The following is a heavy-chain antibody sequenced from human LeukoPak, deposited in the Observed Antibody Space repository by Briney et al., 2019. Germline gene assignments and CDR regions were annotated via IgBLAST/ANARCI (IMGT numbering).Heavy chain of an antibody. D-gene: IGHD3-22*01. J-gene: IGHJ5*02. Sequence: GGSLRLSCAASGFTFSSYAMSWVRQAPGKGLEWVSAISGSGGSTYYADSVKGRFTISRDNFKNTLYLQMNSLRAEDTAVYYCAKYYYDSSGYSLGFDPWGQGTLVTVSS. CDR3: AKYYYDSSGYSLGFDP. V-gene: IGHV3-23*01. CDR1: GFTFSSYA. CDR2: ISGSGGST.